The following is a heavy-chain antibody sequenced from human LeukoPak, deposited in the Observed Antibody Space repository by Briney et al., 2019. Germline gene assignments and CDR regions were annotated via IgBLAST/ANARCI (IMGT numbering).Heavy chain of an antibody. CDR3: ARALDGQLTR. J-gene: IGHJ4*02. Sequence: ASVKVSFTVSGYTFTIYGISWVRQAPGQGLEWMGWISAYNGNTNYAQKLQGRVTMTTDTSTSTAYMELRSLRSDDTAVYYCARALDGQLTRWGQGTLVTVSS. CDR2: ISAYNGNT. V-gene: IGHV1-18*01. D-gene: IGHD1-1*01. CDR1: GYTFTIYG.